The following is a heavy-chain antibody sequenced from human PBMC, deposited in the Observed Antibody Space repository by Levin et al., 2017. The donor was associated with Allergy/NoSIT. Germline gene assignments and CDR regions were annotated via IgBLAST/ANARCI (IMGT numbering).Heavy chain of an antibody. V-gene: IGHV4-39*01. D-gene: IGHD2-15*01. J-gene: IGHJ4*02. CDR3: ARRSDSATFSWCFDY. Sequence: SETLSLTCTVSGDSITRRSFYWVWIRQSPGKGLEWLGSVYYSGTTYNNPSLKSLVTTSLDKSKNQFSLKLTSVTAADTAVYYCARRSDSATFSWCFDYWGQGTLVTVSS. CDR1: GDSITRRSFY. CDR2: VYYSGTT.